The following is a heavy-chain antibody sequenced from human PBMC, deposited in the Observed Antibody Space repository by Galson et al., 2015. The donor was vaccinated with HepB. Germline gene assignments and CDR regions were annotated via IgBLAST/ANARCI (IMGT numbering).Heavy chain of an antibody. Sequence: PALVKPTQTLTLTCTFSGFSLSTSGMCVSWIRQPPGKALEWLARIDWDDDKYYSTSLKTRLTISKDTSKNQVVLTMTNMDPVDTATYYCARTSLDPRTYPGFRNWFDPWGQGTLVTVSS. D-gene: IGHD2-2*01. V-gene: IGHV2-70*11. CDR3: ARTSLDPRTYPGFRNWFDP. J-gene: IGHJ5*02. CDR1: GFSLSTSGMC. CDR2: IDWDDDK.